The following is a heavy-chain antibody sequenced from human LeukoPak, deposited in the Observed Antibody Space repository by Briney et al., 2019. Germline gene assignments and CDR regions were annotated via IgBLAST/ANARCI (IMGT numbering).Heavy chain of an antibody. J-gene: IGHJ3*02. V-gene: IGHV4-39*01. CDR2: IYYSGST. CDR1: GGSISSSSYY. D-gene: IGHD6-19*01. CDR3: ARPTRSSSGWRDDAFDI. Sequence: SETLSLTCTVSGGSISSSSYYWGWIRQPPGKGLDWIGSIYYSGSTYYNPSLKSRVTISVDTSKNQFSLKLSSVTAADTAVYYCARPTRSSSGWRDDAFDIWGPGTMVTVSS.